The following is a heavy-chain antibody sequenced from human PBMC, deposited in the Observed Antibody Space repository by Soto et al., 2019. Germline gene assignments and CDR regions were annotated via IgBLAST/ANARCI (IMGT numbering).Heavy chain of an antibody. CDR3: ARRSTSDAFDI. V-gene: IGHV3-33*01. Sequence: QVQLVESGGGVVQPGRSLRLSCAASGFTFSSYGMHWVRQAPCKGLEWVAGIGYDGSNKYYADAVKGRFTISGDKSKNTLYLQMNILRAEGTAVYYCARRSTSDAFDIWGQGTMVTVSS. D-gene: IGHD2-2*01. CDR2: IGYDGSNK. CDR1: GFTFSSYG. J-gene: IGHJ3*02.